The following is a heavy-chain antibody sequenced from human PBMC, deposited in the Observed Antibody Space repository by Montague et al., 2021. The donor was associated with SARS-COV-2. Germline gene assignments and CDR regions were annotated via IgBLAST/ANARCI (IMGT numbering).Heavy chain of an antibody. Sequence: SETLSLTCTVSAGAIRDTDYFWGWIRQPPGKGLEWIGSNYYSGTTYHTPSLQSRVTISVDTSKNQFSLRLSSVTAADTAVYFCARHRDNLGSLNWFAPWGQGTLVTVSS. CDR2: NYYSGTT. CDR3: ARHRDNLGSLNWFAP. D-gene: IGHD3-16*01. V-gene: IGHV4-39*01. CDR1: AGAIRDTDYF. J-gene: IGHJ5*02.